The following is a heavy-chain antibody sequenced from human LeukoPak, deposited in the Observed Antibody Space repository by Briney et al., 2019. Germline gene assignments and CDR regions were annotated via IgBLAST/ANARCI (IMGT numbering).Heavy chain of an antibody. D-gene: IGHD6-19*01. V-gene: IGHV4-59*08. CDR1: GGSISSYY. CDR2: IYYSGST. Sequence: SETLSLTCTVSGGSISSYYWSWIRQPPGKGLEWIGYIYYSGSTNYNPSLKSRVTISVDTSKNQFSLKLSSVTAADTAVYYCARRSGWYVDDWFDPWGQGTLVTVSS. J-gene: IGHJ5*02. CDR3: ARRSGWYVDDWFDP.